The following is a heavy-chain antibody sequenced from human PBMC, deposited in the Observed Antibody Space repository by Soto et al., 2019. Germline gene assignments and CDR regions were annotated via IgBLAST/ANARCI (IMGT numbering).Heavy chain of an antibody. J-gene: IGHJ6*02. CDR1: GGSFSGYI. CDR3: ARHVRDIFYGMDV. CDR2: INHSGSS. D-gene: IGHD3-10*02. V-gene: IGHV4-34*01. Sequence: PSETLSLTCAVSGGSFSGYIWTWIRQTPGKGLQWIGQINHSGSSIYNPSLKNRVTISTMSNNKFSLELSSVTAADTAVYYCARHVRDIFYGMDVWGQGTTVTVSS.